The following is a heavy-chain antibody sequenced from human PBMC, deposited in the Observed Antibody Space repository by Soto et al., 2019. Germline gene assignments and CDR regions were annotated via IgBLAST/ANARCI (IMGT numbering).Heavy chain of an antibody. CDR3: AREVQVHTPAFVY. CDR1: GGTFNTYA. V-gene: IGHV1-69*19. D-gene: IGHD3-10*01. J-gene: IGHJ4*02. Sequence: QVQLVQSGAKMQKPGSSVKVSCQSSGGTFNTYAMNWVRQAPGQGPEWMGDISPMFGAANYAPKFQGRVTITADESTGTSYMQLSSLTSEDTALYFCAREVQVHTPAFVYWGQGTLVTVSS. CDR2: ISPMFGAA.